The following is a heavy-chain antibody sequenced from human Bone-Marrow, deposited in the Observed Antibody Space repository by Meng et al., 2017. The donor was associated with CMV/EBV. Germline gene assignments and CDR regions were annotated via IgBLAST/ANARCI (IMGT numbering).Heavy chain of an antibody. CDR3: AKDIGGSYYYDSGTYTNYYGMDV. Sequence: GESLKISCAASGFTFSSYEMNWVRQAPGKGLEWVSYISSSGSTIYYADSVKSRFTISRDNAKNSLYLQMNSLRAEDTALYYCAKDIGGSYYYDSGTYTNYYGMDVWGQGTTVTVSS. D-gene: IGHD3-10*01. CDR2: ISSSGSTI. CDR1: GFTFSSYE. J-gene: IGHJ6*02. V-gene: IGHV3-48*03.